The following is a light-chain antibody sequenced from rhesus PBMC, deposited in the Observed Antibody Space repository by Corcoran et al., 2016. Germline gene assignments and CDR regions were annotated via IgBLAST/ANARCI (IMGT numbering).Light chain of an antibody. CDR3: QQGYNTLT. J-gene: IGKJ4*01. V-gene: IGKV1-18*01. CDR1: QGISSW. Sequence: DIQMTQSPSSLSASVGDKVTITCRASQGISSWLAWYQQKPGKAPKLLIYAASSLQSGVPARFSGSGSGTDYTLTISSLQPEDFASYYCQQGYNTLTFGGGTKVEIK. CDR2: AAS.